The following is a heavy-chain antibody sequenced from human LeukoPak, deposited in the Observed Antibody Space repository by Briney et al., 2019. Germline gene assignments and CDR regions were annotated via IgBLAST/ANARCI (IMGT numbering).Heavy chain of an antibody. CDR1: GFTFSSYE. Sequence: PGGSLRLSCAASGFTFSSYEMNWVRQAPGKGLEWVSSISSSSSYIYYADSVKGRFTISRDNAKNSLYLQMNSLRAEDTAVYYCARDQFSYGDYDYYYYMDVWGKGTTVTISS. J-gene: IGHJ6*03. CDR3: ARDQFSYGDYDYYYYMDV. V-gene: IGHV3-21*01. CDR2: ISSSSSYI. D-gene: IGHD4-17*01.